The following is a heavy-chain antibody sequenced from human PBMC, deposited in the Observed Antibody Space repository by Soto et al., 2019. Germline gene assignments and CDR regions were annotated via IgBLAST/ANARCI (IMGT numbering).Heavy chain of an antibody. CDR1: GGSFSGYY. CDR2: INHSGST. D-gene: IGHD2-15*01. CDR3: ARSGVVVVAATPGYYYYGMDV. Sequence: SEILSLTCAVYGGSFSGYYWSWIRQPPGKGLEWIGEINHSGSTNYNPSLKSRVTISVDTSKNQFSLKLSSVTAADTAVYYCARSGVVVVAATPGYYYYGMDVWGQGTTVTVSS. V-gene: IGHV4-34*01. J-gene: IGHJ6*02.